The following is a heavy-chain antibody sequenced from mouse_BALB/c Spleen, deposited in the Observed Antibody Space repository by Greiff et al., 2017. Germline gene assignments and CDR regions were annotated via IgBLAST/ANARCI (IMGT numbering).Heavy chain of an antibody. J-gene: IGHJ1*01. CDR1: GYTFTSYW. Sequence: QVQLQQPGAELVKPGASVKLSCKASGYTFTSYWMHWVKQRPGQGLEWIGEINPSNGRTNYNEKFKSKATLTVDKSSSTAYMQLSSLTSEDSAVYYCARRDWDGWYFDVWGAGTTVTVSS. CDR3: ARRDWDGWYFDV. V-gene: IGHV1S81*02. D-gene: IGHD4-1*01. CDR2: INPSNGRT.